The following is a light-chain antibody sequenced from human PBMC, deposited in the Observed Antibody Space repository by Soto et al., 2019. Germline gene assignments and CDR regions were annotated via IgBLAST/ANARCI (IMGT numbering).Light chain of an antibody. CDR3: QTWGTGIVV. CDR1: SGHSTYA. J-gene: IGLJ2*01. Sequence: QSVLTQSPSASASLGASVKLTCTLSSGHSTYAIAWHQQQPEKGPRYLMKLHNDGSHTKGDGIPDRFSGSSSGTERYLTISSLQPEDEAEYYCQTWGTGIVVFGGGTKLTVL. V-gene: IGLV4-69*01. CDR2: LHNDGSH.